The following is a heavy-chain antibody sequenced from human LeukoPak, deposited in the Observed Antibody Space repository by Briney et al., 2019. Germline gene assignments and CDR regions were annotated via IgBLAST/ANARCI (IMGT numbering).Heavy chain of an antibody. J-gene: IGHJ5*02. CDR3: ARDGEGDWFDP. Sequence: GSLRLSCAASGFSFSSHSMNWVRQAPGKGLEWVSYISDSSRIIYYADSVKGRFTISRDNVKNSLYLQMNSLRAEDTALYYCARDGEGDWFDPWGQGTLVTVSS. CDR2: ISDSSRII. D-gene: IGHD7-27*01. CDR1: GFSFSSHS. V-gene: IGHV3-48*01.